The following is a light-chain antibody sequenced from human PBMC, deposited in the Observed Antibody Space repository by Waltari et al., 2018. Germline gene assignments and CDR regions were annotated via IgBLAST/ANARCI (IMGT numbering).Light chain of an antibody. Sequence: SCSASQSFTRYLAWYQHKPDQAPRLLIYDASTRAAGIADRFTGSGFGTDFTLTISRLEPEDAAVYYCQHYVRLPVTFGQGTKVEIK. CDR2: DAS. CDR1: QSFTRY. J-gene: IGKJ1*01. V-gene: IGKV3-20*01. CDR3: QHYVRLPVT.